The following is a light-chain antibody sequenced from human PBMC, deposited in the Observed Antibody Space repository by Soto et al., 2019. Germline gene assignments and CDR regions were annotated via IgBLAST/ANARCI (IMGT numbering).Light chain of an antibody. CDR1: QSVDSTF. CDR2: GAS. V-gene: IGKV3-20*01. Sequence: EIVLTQSPGSLSLSPGQRATLSCRASQSVDSTFFAWYQKKPGQAPRLLIYGASKRDTGVPDRFSGSGSGTDFTLTSSRLEPEDLAVYYCQQYMSSVTFGQGTKVEI. J-gene: IGKJ1*01. CDR3: QQYMSSVT.